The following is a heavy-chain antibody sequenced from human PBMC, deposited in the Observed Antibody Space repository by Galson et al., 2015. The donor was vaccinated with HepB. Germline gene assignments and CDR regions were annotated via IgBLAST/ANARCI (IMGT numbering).Heavy chain of an antibody. V-gene: IGHV3-7*03. J-gene: IGHJ6*02. Sequence: SLRLSCAASGFTLSKYWMSWVRQAPGKGLEWVANIKEDGSERYYVDSVRGRFTISKDNAKNSLYLQMNSLRAEDTAVYYCASFQYYDGVDVWGQGTTVTVSS. CDR3: ASFQYYDGVDV. CDR1: GFTLSKYW. CDR2: IKEDGSER.